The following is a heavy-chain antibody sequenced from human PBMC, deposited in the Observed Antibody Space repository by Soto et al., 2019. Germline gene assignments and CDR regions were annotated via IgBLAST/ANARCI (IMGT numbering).Heavy chain of an antibody. CDR2: ISGSGGST. J-gene: IGHJ4*02. Sequence: GGSLRLSCAASGFTFSSYAMSWVRQAPGKGLEWVSAISGSGGSTYYADSVKGRFTISRDNSKNTLYLQMNSLRAEDTAVYYCAKGIMVRGVILFYFDYWGQGTLVTVSS. CDR3: AKGIMVRGVILFYFDY. D-gene: IGHD3-10*01. V-gene: IGHV3-23*01. CDR1: GFTFSSYA.